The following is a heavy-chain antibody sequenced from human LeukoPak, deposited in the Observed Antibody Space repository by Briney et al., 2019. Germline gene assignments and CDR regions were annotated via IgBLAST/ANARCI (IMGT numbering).Heavy chain of an antibody. Sequence: PSETLSLTCTVSGGSISSSSYYWGWIRQPPGKGLEWIGSIYYSGSTYYNPSLKSRFTISVDTSKNQFSLRLSSVTAADTAVYYCARGHSSGSPRRRFDLRGRGTLVTVSS. CDR3: ARGHSSGSPRRRFDL. CDR2: IYYSGST. CDR1: GGSISSSSYY. D-gene: IGHD6-19*01. V-gene: IGHV4-39*07. J-gene: IGHJ2*01.